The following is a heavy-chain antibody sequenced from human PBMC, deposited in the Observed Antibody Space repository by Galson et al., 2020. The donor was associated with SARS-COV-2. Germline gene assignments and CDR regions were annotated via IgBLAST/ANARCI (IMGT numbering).Heavy chain of an antibody. J-gene: IGHJ4*02. Sequence: SGPTLVQPTQTLTLTCTFSGFSLSTSGMCVSWIRQPPWKALEWLARIDRDDDKYYSTSLKTRLTISKDTSQNQVGLTMTNMDPVDTATSYCARILAAAGAGADYWGQGTLVTVCS. D-gene: IGHD6-13*01. CDR1: GFSLSTSGMC. CDR3: ARILAAAGAGADY. CDR2: IDRDDDK. V-gene: IGHV2-70*11.